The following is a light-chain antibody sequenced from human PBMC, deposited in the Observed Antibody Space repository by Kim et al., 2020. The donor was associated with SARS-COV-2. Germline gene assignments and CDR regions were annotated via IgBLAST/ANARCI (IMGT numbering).Light chain of an antibody. CDR2: DVS. CDR3: NSYTSNSSVV. J-gene: IGLJ2*01. Sequence: QSVLTQPASVSGSPGQSITISCTGTSSDVGGSNYVSWYQQHPGKAPKLMIYDVSKRPSGVSNRFSGSKSGNTASLTISGLQAEDEADYYCNSYTSNSSVVFGGGTQLTVL. CDR1: SSDVGGSNY. V-gene: IGLV2-14*01.